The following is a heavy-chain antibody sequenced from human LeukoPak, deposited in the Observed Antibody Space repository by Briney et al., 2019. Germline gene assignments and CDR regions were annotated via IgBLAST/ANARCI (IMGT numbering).Heavy chain of an antibody. D-gene: IGHD3-22*01. CDR1: GCTFSTYD. Sequence: ASVKVSCKASGCTFSTYDINWVRQATGQGLEWMGWMNPNSGNTGYAQKFQGRVSITRNNSISTAYMELSSLRSEDTAVYYCARGPYDSSGYRFDYWGQGTLVTVSS. CDR2: MNPNSGNT. J-gene: IGHJ4*02. CDR3: ARGPYDSSGYRFDY. V-gene: IGHV1-8*03.